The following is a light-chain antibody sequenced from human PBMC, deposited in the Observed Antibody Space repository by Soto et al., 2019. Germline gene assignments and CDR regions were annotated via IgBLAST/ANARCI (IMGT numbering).Light chain of an antibody. CDR3: QSYDSSLSGFYD. V-gene: IGLV1-40*01. CDR2: GNS. CDR1: SSNIGDGYD. J-gene: IGLJ1*01. Sequence: QAVLTQAPSVAGGPWQRVTISCPGSSSNIGDGYDVHWYQQLPGPAPKLLIYGNSNRRSGVPDRFSGSKSGTSASLAITGLQAEDEADYCCQSYDSSLSGFYDCGTGTKVTVL.